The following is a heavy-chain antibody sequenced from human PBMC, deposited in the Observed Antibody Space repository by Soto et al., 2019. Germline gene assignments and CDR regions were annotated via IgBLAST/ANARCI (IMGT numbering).Heavy chain of an antibody. CDR1: GGSISSYY. CDR3: ARRWGRTFDY. Sequence: QVQLQESGPGLVKPSETLSLTCTVSGGSISSYYWSWIRQSPGKGLEWIGYISYSGSTNYTPSLKRRVTISVDTSNEQFSLMLSSVTAADTAVYYCARRWGRTFDYWGQGTLVTVSS. CDR2: ISYSGST. D-gene: IGHD1-26*01. V-gene: IGHV4-59*08. J-gene: IGHJ4*02.